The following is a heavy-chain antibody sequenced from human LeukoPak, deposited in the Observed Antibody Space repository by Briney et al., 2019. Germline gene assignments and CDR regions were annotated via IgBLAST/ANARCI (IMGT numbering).Heavy chain of an antibody. CDR3: ARESGSGSYTGD. CDR2: IIPIFGTA. J-gene: IGHJ4*02. V-gene: IGHV1-69*06. D-gene: IGHD3-10*01. CDR1: GGTFRSYA. Sequence: GGSVRVSCKASGGTFRSYAISGVRQAPGKGLEGRGGIIPIFGTANYAQKFQGRVTITADKSTSTAYMELSSLRSEDTAVYYCARESGSGSYTGDWGQGTLVTVSS.